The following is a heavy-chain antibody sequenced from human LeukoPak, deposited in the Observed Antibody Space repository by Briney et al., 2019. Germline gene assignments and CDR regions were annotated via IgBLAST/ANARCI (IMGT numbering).Heavy chain of an antibody. CDR1: GFNFDDYV. J-gene: IGHJ1*01. D-gene: IGHD6-19*01. Sequence: GGSLRLSCAASGFNFDDYVMTWVRQAPGKGLEWVSGINWNGGSRGYADSVKGRFTISRDNSNNTLFLHLNSLRGEDTAVYYCTRNSGWYGLSWGQGTLVTVSS. CDR2: INWNGGSR. CDR3: TRNSGWYGLS. V-gene: IGHV3-20*04.